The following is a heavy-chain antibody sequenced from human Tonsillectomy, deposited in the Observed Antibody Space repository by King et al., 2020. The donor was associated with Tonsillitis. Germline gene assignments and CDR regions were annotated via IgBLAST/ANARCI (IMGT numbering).Heavy chain of an antibody. CDR1: GFTFNNYA. J-gene: IGHJ2*01. D-gene: IGHD6-19*01. CDR2: ISGSGGSA. CDR3: AKVAVAPSYWYFDL. V-gene: IGHV3-23*04. Sequence: VQLVESGRNLVQPGGSLRLSCAASGFTFNNYAMSWVRQAPGKGLEWVSAISGSGGSAYYADSVKGRFTISRANSKNTLYLQMNSLIAEDTAVYYCAKVAVAPSYWYFDLWGRGTLVTVSS.